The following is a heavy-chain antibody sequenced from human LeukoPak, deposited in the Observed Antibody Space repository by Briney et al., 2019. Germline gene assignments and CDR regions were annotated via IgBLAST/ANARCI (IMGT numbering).Heavy chain of an antibody. CDR2: IYYTGNT. CDR3: ASIPGISVSAYYFDY. V-gene: IGHV4-39*01. J-gene: IGHJ4*02. Sequence: SETLSLTCTVSGGSISSSSYYWGWIRQPPGKGLEWIGTIYYTGNTYYNPSLKSRVTISVDTSRNQFSLKLSSVTAADTAVYYCASIPGISVSAYYFDYWGQGTLVTVSS. D-gene: IGHD6-19*01. CDR1: GGSISSSSYY.